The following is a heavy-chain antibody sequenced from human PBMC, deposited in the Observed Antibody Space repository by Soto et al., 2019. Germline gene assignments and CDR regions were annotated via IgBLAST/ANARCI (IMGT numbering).Heavy chain of an antibody. CDR3: ATDPGQRYCGGDCYLMDYYYGMDV. Sequence: GASVKVSCKFSGYTLTELSMHWVRQAPGKGLEWMGGFDPEDGETIYAQKFQGRVTMTEDTSTDTAYMELSSLRSEDTAVYYCATDPGQRYCGGDCYLMDYYYGMDVWGQGTTVTVSS. V-gene: IGHV1-24*01. CDR2: FDPEDGET. D-gene: IGHD2-21*02. J-gene: IGHJ6*02. CDR1: GYTLTELS.